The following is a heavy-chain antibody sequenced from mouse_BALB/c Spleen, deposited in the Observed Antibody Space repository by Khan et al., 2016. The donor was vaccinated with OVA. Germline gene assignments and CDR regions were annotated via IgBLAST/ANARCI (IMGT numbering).Heavy chain of an antibody. V-gene: IGHV5-6-3*01. CDR1: GFTFSSYG. Sequence: EVELVESGGGLVQPGGSLKLSCAASGFTFSSYGMSWVRQTPDKRLELVATINSNGGSTYYPDSVKGRFTISRDNAKNTLYLQMSSLKSEDTAMYYCARDRKSLRRLRGAMDYWGQGNSVTVSS. CDR2: INSNGGST. J-gene: IGHJ4*01. D-gene: IGHD1-2*01. CDR3: ARDRKSLRRLRGAMDY.